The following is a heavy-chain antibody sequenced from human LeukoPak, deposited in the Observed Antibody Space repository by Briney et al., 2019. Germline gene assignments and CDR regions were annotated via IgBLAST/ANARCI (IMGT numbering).Heavy chain of an antibody. CDR2: IYYSGST. CDR3: ASLRRDDYSFDY. Sequence: SETLSLTCTVSGGSISSYYWSWIRQPPGKGLEWIGYIYYSGSTNYNPSLKSRVTISGDTSKKQFSLKLSSVTAADTAVYYCASLRRDDYSFDYWGQGTLVTVSS. J-gene: IGHJ4*02. V-gene: IGHV4-59*01. CDR1: GGSISSYY. D-gene: IGHD5-24*01.